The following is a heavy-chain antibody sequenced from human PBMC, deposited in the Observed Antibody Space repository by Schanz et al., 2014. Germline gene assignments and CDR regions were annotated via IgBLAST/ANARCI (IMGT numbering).Heavy chain of an antibody. J-gene: IGHJ4*02. CDR1: GFTFSSYA. CDR2: ISYDGSNK. Sequence: QGQLVESGGGVVQPGRSLRLSCAASGFTFSSYAMHWVRQAPGKGLEWVALISYDGSNKYYADSVKGRFTISRDNSKNTLCLQMSSLRAEDTAVYYCARDGDFDDWGQGTLVTVSS. V-gene: IGHV3-30*04. CDR3: ARDGDFDD.